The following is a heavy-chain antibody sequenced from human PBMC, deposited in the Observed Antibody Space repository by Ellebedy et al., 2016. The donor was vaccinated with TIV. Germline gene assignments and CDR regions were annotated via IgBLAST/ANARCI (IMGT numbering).Heavy chain of an antibody. D-gene: IGHD2-2*01. CDR2: IHPNSGGK. J-gene: IGHJ5*02. CDR3: ARDWCTSTSCPFDP. Sequence: AASVKVSCKASGYTFTANYIHWVRQAPGQGLEWMGWIHPNSGGKNYAQQFQGRVTMTRDTSISKAYMELSRLRSDDTAVYYCARDWCTSTSCPFDPWGQGTLVTVSS. CDR1: GYTFTANY. V-gene: IGHV1-2*02.